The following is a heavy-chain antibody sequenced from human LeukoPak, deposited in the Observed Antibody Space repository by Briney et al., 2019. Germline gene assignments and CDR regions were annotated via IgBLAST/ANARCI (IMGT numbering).Heavy chain of an antibody. D-gene: IGHD3-10*01. CDR1: GITFNSYA. V-gene: IGHV3-30*04. Sequence: PGGSLRLSCAASGITFNSYAMHWVRQAPGKGLEWVAVISHDGSNRYYGDSVKGRFTISRDNSKNTLFLQMDSLRAEDTAVCYCASGYTYYYGSGSYHWGQGTLVTVSS. CDR2: ISHDGSNR. J-gene: IGHJ4*02. CDR3: ASGYTYYYGSGSYH.